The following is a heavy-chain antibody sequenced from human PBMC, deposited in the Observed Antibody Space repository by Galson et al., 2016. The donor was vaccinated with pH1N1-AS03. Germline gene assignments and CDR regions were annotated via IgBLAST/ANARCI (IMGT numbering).Heavy chain of an antibody. CDR3: ARVGKYFDFWSGYSDFDY. CDR1: GCSISSGYY. Sequence: SETLSLTCAVSGCSISSGYYWGWIRQPPGKGLEWIGSIYHSGSTYYNPSLMSRVTISVDTSKNRFSLKVTSVTAADTAVYYCARVGKYFDFWSGYSDFDYWGQGTLVTVSS. V-gene: IGHV4-38-2*01. J-gene: IGHJ4*02. CDR2: IYHSGST. D-gene: IGHD3-3*01.